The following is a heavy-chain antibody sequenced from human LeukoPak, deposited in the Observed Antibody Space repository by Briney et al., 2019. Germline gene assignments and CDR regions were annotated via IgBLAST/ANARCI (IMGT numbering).Heavy chain of an antibody. CDR3: ARGGITGTRGVDY. CDR1: GFTFSGYS. Sequence: GGSLRLSCAASGFTFSGYSMNWVRQAPGKGLEWVSSISSSSSYIYYADSVKGRFTISRDNAKNSLYLQMNSLRAEDTAVYYCARGGITGTRGVDYWGQGTLVTVSS. V-gene: IGHV3-21*01. J-gene: IGHJ4*02. CDR2: ISSSSSYI. D-gene: IGHD1-20*01.